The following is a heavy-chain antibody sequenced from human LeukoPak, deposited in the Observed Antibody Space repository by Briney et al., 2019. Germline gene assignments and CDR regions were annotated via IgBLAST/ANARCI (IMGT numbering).Heavy chain of an antibody. J-gene: IGHJ4*02. CDR3: ARENIVGSTWGDIDY. D-gene: IGHD1-26*01. V-gene: IGHV3-7*01. CDR1: GFTLSSYW. Sequence: GGSLRLSCAASGFTLSSYWMSWVRQAPGMGLEWVANINEDGSKKFYVDTVKGRFTISRDNAKNSLYLQMNSLRAEDTAVYYCARENIVGSTWGDIDYWGQGTLVTVSS. CDR2: INEDGSKK.